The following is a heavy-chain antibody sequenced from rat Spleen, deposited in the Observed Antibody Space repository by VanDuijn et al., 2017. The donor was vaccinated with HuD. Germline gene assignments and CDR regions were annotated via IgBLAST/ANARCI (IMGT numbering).Heavy chain of an antibody. J-gene: IGHJ4*01. CDR3: TRAMTTTPYYIMDA. V-gene: IGHV5-25*01. D-gene: IGHD1-10*01. CDR2: IGNTGGIT. CDR1: GFTYSKHV. Sequence: EVQLVESGGGLVQTGRSLKLSCAASGFTYSKHVMAWVRQAPTRGLEWVASIGNTGGITYYPDSVKGRFTVSRDNAKSTLYLQMNSLRSEDTATYYCTRAMTTTPYYIMDAWGQGASVTVSS.